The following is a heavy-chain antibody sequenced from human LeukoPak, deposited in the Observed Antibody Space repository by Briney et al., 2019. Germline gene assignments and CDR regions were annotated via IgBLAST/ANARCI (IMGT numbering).Heavy chain of an antibody. CDR2: IYYSGST. CDR3: AGDFWSGYYFRD. J-gene: IGHJ4*02. Sequence: SETLSLTCTVSGGSISSYYWSWIRQPPGKGLEWIGFIYYSGSTHYNPSLKSRVTISVDTSKNQFSLKLSSVTAADTAVYYCAGDFWSGYYFRDWGQGTLVTVSS. V-gene: IGHV4-59*08. D-gene: IGHD3-3*01. CDR1: GGSISSYY.